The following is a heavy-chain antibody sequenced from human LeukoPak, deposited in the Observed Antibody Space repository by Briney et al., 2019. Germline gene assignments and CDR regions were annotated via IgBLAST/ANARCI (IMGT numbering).Heavy chain of an antibody. D-gene: IGHD5-12*01. V-gene: IGHV3-30*09. Sequence: GGSLRLSCPASGFTFRSYAMHWVRQAPGKGLGWVAVISYDGSNKYYADSVKGRFAISRDNSKNTLYLQMNSLRAEDTAVYYCARDLCCSGYEYYYYGMDVWGQGTTVTVSS. J-gene: IGHJ6*02. CDR3: ARDLCCSGYEYYYYGMDV. CDR1: GFTFRSYA. CDR2: ISYDGSNK.